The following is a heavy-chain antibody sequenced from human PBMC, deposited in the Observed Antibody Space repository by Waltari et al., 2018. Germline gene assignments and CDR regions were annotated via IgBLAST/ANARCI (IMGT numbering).Heavy chain of an antibody. J-gene: IGHJ4*02. CDR2: IYYSGST. V-gene: IGHV4-59*01. CDR1: GGSISSYY. D-gene: IGHD1-26*01. Sequence: QEQLQESGPGLVKPSETLSLTCTVSGGSISSYYWSWIRQPPGKGLEWIGYIYYSGSTNYNPSLKSRVTISVDTSKNQFSLKLSSVTAADTAVYYCARPRREWELLPFDYWGQGTLVTVSS. CDR3: ARPRREWELLPFDY.